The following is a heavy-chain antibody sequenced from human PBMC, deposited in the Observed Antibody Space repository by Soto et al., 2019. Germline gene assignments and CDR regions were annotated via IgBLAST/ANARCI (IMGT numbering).Heavy chain of an antibody. D-gene: IGHD5-12*01. CDR2: VSGYNGNT. Sequence: QVELVQSGAEVKKPGASVTVSCNFSGYIFTNFAINWVRQAPGQGLEWMGWVSGYNGNTNYARKLKGRVTMTTDTSTSTAYIQLTSLRSDDTAIYFCAIVRGVSGYHYVEPFDYWGQGTLVTVSS. V-gene: IGHV1-18*04. J-gene: IGHJ4*02. CDR3: AIVRGVSGYHYVEPFDY. CDR1: GYIFTNFA.